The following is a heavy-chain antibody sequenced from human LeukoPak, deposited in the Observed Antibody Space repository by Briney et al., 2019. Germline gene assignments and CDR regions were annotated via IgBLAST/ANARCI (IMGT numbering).Heavy chain of an antibody. D-gene: IGHD5-12*01. CDR3: AGNSGYDYYFDY. CDR1: GYSISSGYY. J-gene: IGHJ4*02. CDR2: IYHSGST. V-gene: IGHV4-38-2*02. Sequence: PSETLSLTCTVSGYSISSGYYWGWIRQPPGKGLEWIGSIYHSGSTYYNPSLKSRVTISVDTSKNQFSLKLSSVTAADTAVYYCAGNSGYDYYFDYWGQGTLVTVSS.